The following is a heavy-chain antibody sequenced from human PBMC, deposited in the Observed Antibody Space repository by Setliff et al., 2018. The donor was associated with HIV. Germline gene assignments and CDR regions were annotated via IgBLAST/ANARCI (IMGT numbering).Heavy chain of an antibody. D-gene: IGHD3-16*01. CDR3: ATRPPGVHDFSI. Sequence: ASVKVSCKASGGSFNILGSTWVRQAPGQGLEWVGGIIPVVDAPIYAQRFQGRVVITADKSTGTAYMQLSSLKFEDTAVYYCATRPPGVHDFSIWGQGTMVTVSS. CDR1: GGSFNILG. J-gene: IGHJ3*02. CDR2: IIPVVDAP. V-gene: IGHV1-69*06.